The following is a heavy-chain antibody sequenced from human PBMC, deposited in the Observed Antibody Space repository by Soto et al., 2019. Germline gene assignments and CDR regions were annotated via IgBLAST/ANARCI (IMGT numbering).Heavy chain of an antibody. CDR3: ARSQTTVPSYDP. D-gene: IGHD4-17*01. J-gene: IGHJ5*02. V-gene: IGHV4-30-2*01. CDR1: GGSISRGGYS. CDR2: IYHSGST. Sequence: LSLTCAVSGGSISRGGYSWSWIRQPPGKGLEWIGYIYHSGSTYYNPSLKSRVTISVDRSKSQFSLKLSSVTAADTAVYYCARSQTTVPSYDPWGQGTLVTVSS.